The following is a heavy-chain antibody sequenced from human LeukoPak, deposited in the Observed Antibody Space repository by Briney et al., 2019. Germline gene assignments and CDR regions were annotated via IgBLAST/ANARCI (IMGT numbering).Heavy chain of an antibody. CDR3: IAAGSKGAFDI. CDR2: FDPEDGET. D-gene: IGHD3-10*01. CDR1: GYTFTSYY. Sequence: ASVKVSCKASGYTFTSYYMHWVRQAPGQGLEWMGGFDPEDGETIYAQKFQGRVTMTEDTSTDTAYMELSSLRSEDTAVYYCIAAGSKGAFDIWGQGTMVTVSS. V-gene: IGHV1-24*01. J-gene: IGHJ3*02.